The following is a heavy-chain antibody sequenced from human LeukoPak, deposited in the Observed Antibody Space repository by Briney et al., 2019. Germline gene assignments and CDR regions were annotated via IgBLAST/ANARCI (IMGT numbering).Heavy chain of an antibody. CDR1: GYTFTSYD. CDR2: MNPNSGNT. V-gene: IGHV1-8*01. J-gene: IGHJ4*02. D-gene: IGHD1-26*01. CDR3: ARAVVGGTYTDY. Sequence: ASVKVSCKASGYTFTSYDINWVRQATGQGLEWMGWMNPNSGNTGYAQKFQGRVTMTRNTSISTAYMELSSLRSEDTAVYYCARAVVGGTYTDYWGQGTLVTVSS.